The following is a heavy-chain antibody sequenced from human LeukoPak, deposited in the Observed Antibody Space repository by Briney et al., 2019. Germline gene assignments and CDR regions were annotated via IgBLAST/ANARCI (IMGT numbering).Heavy chain of an antibody. Sequence: SGGSLRLSCAASGFTFSSYAMSWVRQAPGKGLEWVSAISGSGGSTYYADSVKGRFTISRDNSKNTLYPQMNSLRAEDTAVYYCAKDLERDIVVVVAAMVSDYWGQGTLVTVSS. CDR3: AKDLERDIVVVVAAMVSDY. V-gene: IGHV3-23*01. J-gene: IGHJ4*02. CDR2: ISGSGGST. D-gene: IGHD2-15*01. CDR1: GFTFSSYA.